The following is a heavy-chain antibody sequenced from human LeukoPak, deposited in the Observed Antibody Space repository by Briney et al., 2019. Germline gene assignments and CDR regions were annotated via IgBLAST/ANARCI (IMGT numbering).Heavy chain of an antibody. J-gene: IGHJ3*02. Sequence: PSETLSLTCAVYGGSSSGYYWSWIRQPPGKGLEWIGEINHSGNTNYNPSLKSRVTISVDTSKNQFSLKLSSVTAADTAVYYCASRANKLKIVPAAPGGSGSGAFDIWGQGTMVTVSS. CDR2: INHSGNT. CDR1: GGSSSGYY. D-gene: IGHD3-10*01. CDR3: ASRANKLKIVPAAPGGSGSGAFDI. V-gene: IGHV4-34*01.